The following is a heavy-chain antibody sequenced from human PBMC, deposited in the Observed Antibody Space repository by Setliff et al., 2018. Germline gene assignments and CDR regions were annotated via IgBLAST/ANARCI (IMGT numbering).Heavy chain of an antibody. CDR1: GGSISSGDAS. CDR3: ARPYGSGSYYNLDDAFDI. V-gene: IGHV4-30-2*01. J-gene: IGHJ3*02. Sequence: PSETLSLTCAVSGGSISSGDASWSWVRQPPGQGLEWIGYIYHAGSTYYNPSLKSRVTISVDRSKNQFSLKLSSVTAADTAVYYCARPYGSGSYYNLDDAFDIWGQGTMVT. D-gene: IGHD3-10*01. CDR2: IYHAGST.